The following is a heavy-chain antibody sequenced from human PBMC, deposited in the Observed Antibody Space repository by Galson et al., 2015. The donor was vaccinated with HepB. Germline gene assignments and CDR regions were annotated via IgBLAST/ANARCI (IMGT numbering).Heavy chain of an antibody. D-gene: IGHD6-19*01. CDR1: GFTFSDYY. V-gene: IGHV3-11*03. Sequence: SLRLSCAASGFTFSDYYMSWIRQAPGKGLEWVSYISSSSYTNYADSVKGRFTISRDNAKNSLYLQMNSLRAEDTAVYYCASGYSSGWRTKQFDYWGQGTLVTVSS. CDR2: ISSSSYT. CDR3: ASGYSSGWRTKQFDY. J-gene: IGHJ4*02.